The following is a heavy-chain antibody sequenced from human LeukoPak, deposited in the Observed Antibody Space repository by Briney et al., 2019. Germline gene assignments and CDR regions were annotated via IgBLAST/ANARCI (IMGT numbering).Heavy chain of an antibody. J-gene: IGHJ4*02. V-gene: IGHV3-48*03. D-gene: IGHD3-22*01. Sequence: GGSLRLSCAASGFTFSSYEMNWVRQAPGKGLEWVSYISGSGSTIYYADSVKGRFTISRDNAKNSLYLQMNSLRAEDTAVYYCARTDSSGYYYGYFDYWGQGTLVTVSS. CDR3: ARTDSSGYYYGYFDY. CDR2: ISGSGSTI. CDR1: GFTFSSYE.